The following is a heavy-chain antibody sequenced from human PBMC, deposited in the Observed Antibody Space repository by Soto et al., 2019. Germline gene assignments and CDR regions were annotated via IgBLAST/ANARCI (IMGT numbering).Heavy chain of an antibody. CDR1: GFTFSSYD. J-gene: IGHJ1*01. CDR3: ARGDCNGGRCRQTAGTVLQH. V-gene: IGHV3-13*01. CDR2: IGTAADT. Sequence: EVQLVESGGGLVQPGGSLRLSCAASGFTFSSYDLHWVRQAAGKGLEWVSAIGTAADTFYPDSVKGRFTISRENAKTALDLQMNSLGAEDTAVYYCARGDCNGGRCRQTAGTVLQHWCQGTLVTVSS. D-gene: IGHD2-15*01.